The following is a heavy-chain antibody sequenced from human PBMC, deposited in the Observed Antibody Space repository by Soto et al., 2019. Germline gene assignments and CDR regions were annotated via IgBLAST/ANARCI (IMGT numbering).Heavy chain of an antibody. D-gene: IGHD2-21*02. CDR2: IWYDGSIK. CDR3: ARDGRDSVFDV. J-gene: IGHJ3*01. Sequence: QVQLVESGGGVVQPGGSLRLSCVASGFSLSGKGIHWVRQAPGKGLEWVALIWYDGSIKYYADSVKGRITVSRDNSKNMVWLQVNSLRAEDTGIYYCARDGRDSVFDVWGQGTMVTVSS. CDR1: GFSLSGKG. V-gene: IGHV3-33*01.